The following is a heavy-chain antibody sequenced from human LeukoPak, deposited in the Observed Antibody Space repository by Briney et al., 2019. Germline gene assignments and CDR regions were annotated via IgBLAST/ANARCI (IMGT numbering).Heavy chain of an antibody. J-gene: IGHJ4*02. CDR1: GFTFSSYG. CDR2: ISGSGGST. CDR3: AKVRGSMVRGVIMWY. Sequence: GGSLRLSCAASGFTFSSYGMSWVRQAPGKGLEWVSAISGSGGSTYYADSVKGRFTISRDNSKNTLYLQMNSLRAEDTAVYYCAKVRGSMVRGVIMWYWGQGTLVTVSS. D-gene: IGHD3-10*01. V-gene: IGHV3-23*01.